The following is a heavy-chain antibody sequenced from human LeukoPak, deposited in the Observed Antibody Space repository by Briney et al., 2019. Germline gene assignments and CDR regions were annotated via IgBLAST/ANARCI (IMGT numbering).Heavy chain of an antibody. J-gene: IGHJ6*03. V-gene: IGHV3-53*01. D-gene: IGHD3-10*01. Sequence: GGSLRLSCAASGFTCSSNYMRWVRQAPGKGLEWVSSIYSGGSTYSADSVKGRFTISRDNSKNTLYLQMNSLRAEDTAVYYCASGSGSYRTPYYYMDVWGTGTTVTVSS. CDR2: IYSGGST. CDR3: ASGSGSYRTPYYYMDV. CDR1: GFTCSSNY.